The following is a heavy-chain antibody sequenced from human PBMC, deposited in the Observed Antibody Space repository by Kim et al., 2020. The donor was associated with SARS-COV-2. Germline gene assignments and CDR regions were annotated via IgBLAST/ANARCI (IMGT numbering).Heavy chain of an antibody. V-gene: IGHV3-33*01. D-gene: IGHD4-17*01. J-gene: IGHJ6*02. CDR1: GFTFSSYG. CDR2: IWYDGSNK. Sequence: GGSLRLSCAASGFTFSSYGMHWVRQAPGKGLEWVAVIWYDGSNKYYADSVKGRFTISRDNSKNTLYLQMNSLRAEDTAVYYCARDNHRPSYGGMDVWGQGTTVTVSS. CDR3: ARDNHRPSYGGMDV.